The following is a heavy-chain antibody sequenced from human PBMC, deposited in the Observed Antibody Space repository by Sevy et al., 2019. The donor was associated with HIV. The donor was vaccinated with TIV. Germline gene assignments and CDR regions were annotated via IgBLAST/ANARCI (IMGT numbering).Heavy chain of an antibody. D-gene: IGHD2-2*01. CDR2: IRSKAYGGTT. V-gene: IGHV3-49*03. CDR1: EFTFGDYA. J-gene: IGHJ6*02. CDR3: TRGYCSSTSCYAAYYYYYGMDV. Sequence: GGSLRLSCTASEFTFGDYAMSWFRQAPGKGLEWVGFIRSKAYGGTTEYAASVKGRFTISRDDSKSIAYLQMNSLKTEDTAVYYCTRGYCSSTSCYAAYYYYYGMDVWGQGTTVTVSS.